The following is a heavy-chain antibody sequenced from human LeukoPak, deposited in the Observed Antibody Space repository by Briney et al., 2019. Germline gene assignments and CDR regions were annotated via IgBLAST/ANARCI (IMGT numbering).Heavy chain of an antibody. J-gene: IGHJ4*02. CDR2: IYYNGST. V-gene: IGHV4-59*12. D-gene: IGHD5-24*01. CDR1: SGSMSPYY. Sequence: SETLSLTCSVSSGSMSPYYWSWIRQSPGKGLEWIGYIYYNGSTSYNPSLKSRVTISVDTSKNQFSLKLSSVTAADTAVYYCARDPGGYNKFDYWGQGTLVTVSS. CDR3: ARDPGGYNKFDY.